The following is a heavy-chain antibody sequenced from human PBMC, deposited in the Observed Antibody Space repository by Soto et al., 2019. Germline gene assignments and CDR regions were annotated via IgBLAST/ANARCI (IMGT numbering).Heavy chain of an antibody. D-gene: IGHD2-21*01. CDR3: ARNLAYGGGYTFDY. V-gene: IGHV3-72*01. J-gene: IGHJ4*02. CDR2: SRDKAHSYTT. CDR1: AFTFSDHF. Sequence: EVQLVESGGGLVQPGGSLRLSCEVSAFTFSDHFIDWVRQAPGKGLEWVGRSRDKAHSYTTEYAASAKVRFTISRDDSRHTLYLQMNSLKTEDTALYYCARNLAYGGGYTFDYWGQGALVTVSS.